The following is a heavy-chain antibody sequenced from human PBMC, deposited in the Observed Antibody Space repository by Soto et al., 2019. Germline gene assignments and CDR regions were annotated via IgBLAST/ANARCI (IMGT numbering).Heavy chain of an antibody. CDR1: GGSFSGYY. V-gene: IGHV4-34*01. J-gene: IGHJ6*02. Sequence: SETLSLTCAVYGGSFSGYYWSWIRQPPGKGLEWIGEINHSGSTNYNPSLKSRVTISVDTSKNQFSLKLSSVTAADTAVYYCARGVTMVWGVIIRYYYGMDVWGQGTTVTVSS. CDR3: ARGVTMVWGVIIRYYYGMDV. D-gene: IGHD3-10*01. CDR2: INHSGST.